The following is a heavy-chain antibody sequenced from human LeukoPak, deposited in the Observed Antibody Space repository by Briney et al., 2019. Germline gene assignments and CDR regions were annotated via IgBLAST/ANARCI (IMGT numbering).Heavy chain of an antibody. CDR3: AKPRSGSYSTYYFDY. D-gene: IGHD3-10*01. CDR1: GFTFSSYA. J-gene: IGHJ4*02. V-gene: IGHV3-23*01. Sequence: GGSLRLSCAASGFTFSSYAMNWVRQAPGKGLEWVSAISGSGGSTYYADSVKGRFTISRDNSKNTLYLQMNSLRAEDTAVYYCAKPRSGSYSTYYFDYWGQGTLVTVSS. CDR2: ISGSGGST.